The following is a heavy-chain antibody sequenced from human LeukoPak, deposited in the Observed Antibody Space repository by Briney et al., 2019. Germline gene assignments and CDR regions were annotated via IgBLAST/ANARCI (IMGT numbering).Heavy chain of an antibody. CDR1: GFTFRSYE. V-gene: IGHV3-21*01. CDR2: ISSSSSYI. Sequence: GGSLRLSCAASGFTFRSYEMNWVRQAPGKGLEWVSSISSSSSYIYYADSVKGRFTISRDNAKNSLYLQMNSLRAEDTAVYYCAELGITMIGGVWGKGTTGTISS. CDR3: AELGITMIGGV. J-gene: IGHJ6*04. D-gene: IGHD3-10*02.